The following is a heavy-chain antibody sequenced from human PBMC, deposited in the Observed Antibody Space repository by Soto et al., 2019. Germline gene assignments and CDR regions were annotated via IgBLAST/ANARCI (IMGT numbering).Heavy chain of an antibody. V-gene: IGHV4-59*11. CDR2: ITFSGST. CDR3: ARDNEYPWNIYFFPWLAL. CDR1: GGSINSHY. Sequence: SETLSLTCSVSGGSINSHYWSWIRQSPGKGLEWIGYITFSGSTNYNPTFRSRVTMSLDASKNQISLRLSSVTAADTAVYYCARDNEYPWNIYFFPWLALGGEGTLVTVP. J-gene: IGHJ4*02. D-gene: IGHD3-9*01.